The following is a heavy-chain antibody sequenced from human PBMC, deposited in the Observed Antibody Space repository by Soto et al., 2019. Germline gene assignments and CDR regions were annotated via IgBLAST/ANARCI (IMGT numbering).Heavy chain of an antibody. CDR1: FSSYA. D-gene: IGHD6-19*01. V-gene: IGHV3-30*04. J-gene: IGHJ4*02. CDR2: ISYNGRSK. CDR3: ARDRAPVAGTSLPAY. Sequence: FSSYAMHYVRQAPGKGLEWVALISYNGRSKYYADSLKGRFSISRDNSKNTLYLQMNGLTTEDTAVYYCARDRAPVAGTSLPAYWGQGTLVTVSS.